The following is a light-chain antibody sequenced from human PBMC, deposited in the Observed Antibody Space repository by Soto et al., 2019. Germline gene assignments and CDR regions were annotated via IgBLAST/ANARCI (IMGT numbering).Light chain of an antibody. CDR2: AAS. CDR3: QKYDGAPLT. Sequence: DIQMTQSPSSLSASVGDRVTITCRASQGIRNHLAWYQQKPGKVPKLLIYAASTLQSGVPSRFSGSGSGTDFPLTISSLQPEDFATYYCQKYDGAPLTFGGGTKVEIK. CDR1: QGIRNH. V-gene: IGKV1-27*01. J-gene: IGKJ4*01.